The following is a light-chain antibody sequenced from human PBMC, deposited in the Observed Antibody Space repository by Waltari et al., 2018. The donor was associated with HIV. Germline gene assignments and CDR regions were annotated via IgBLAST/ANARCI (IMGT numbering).Light chain of an antibody. CDR2: WAS. CDR3: QQYFTVRPT. J-gene: IGKJ4*01. V-gene: IGKV4-1*01. Sequence: DIVMTQSPESLTVSLGSRATINCRASRTVLSESDNRNYLAWYQQKPGQSPKGIIYWASTCQSGVPNRFSASGSGTNFSLTISSLQAEDVALYYCQQYFTVRPTFGGGTKVEI. CDR1: RTVLSESDNRNY.